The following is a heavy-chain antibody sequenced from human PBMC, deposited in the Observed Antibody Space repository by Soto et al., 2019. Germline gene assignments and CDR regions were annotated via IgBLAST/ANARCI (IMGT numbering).Heavy chain of an antibody. CDR3: VMVDNYVTPTPQDV. V-gene: IGHV1-18*01. D-gene: IGHD3-16*01. CDR2: ISPYTGNT. J-gene: IGHJ6*02. Sequence: QVQLVQSGDEVKKPGASVKVSCKASGYIFVNYGIAWVRQAPRQGLEWMGWISPYTGNTHSASKVQGRLTMTTDTSTSTASMDLGSLTSDDTAVYYCVMVDNYVTPTPQDVRGQGTTVTVSS. CDR1: GYIFVNYG.